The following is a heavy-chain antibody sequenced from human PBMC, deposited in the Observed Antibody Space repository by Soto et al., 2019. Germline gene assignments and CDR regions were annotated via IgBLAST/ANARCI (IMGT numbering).Heavy chain of an antibody. CDR1: GYIFVNYG. D-gene: IGHD3-16*01. CDR3: ARVDNYVTPTPPAV. Sequence: QVQLVQSGDEVRKPGSSVKVSCKASGYIFVNYGIAWVRQAPGQGLEWMGWISPYSGNTHYARKVQGRLIMTTDTSTGTAYMDLGKLNSDDTAVYSGARVDNYVTPTPPAVWGQGTTVTVSS. CDR2: ISPYSGNT. J-gene: IGHJ6*02. V-gene: IGHV1-18*01.